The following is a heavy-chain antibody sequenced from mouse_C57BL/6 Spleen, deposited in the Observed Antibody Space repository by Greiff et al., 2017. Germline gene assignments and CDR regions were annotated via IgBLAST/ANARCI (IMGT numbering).Heavy chain of an antibody. D-gene: IGHD1-2*01. V-gene: IGHV1-69*01. CDR1: GYTFTSYW. Sequence: QVQLQQSGAELVMPGASVKLSCKASGYTFTSYWMHWVKQRPGQGLEWIGEIDPSDSYTNYNQKFKGKSTLTVDKSSSTAYTQLSSLTSEDSAVYYCARYDGGVFDYWGQGTTLTVSS. CDR3: ARYDGGVFDY. J-gene: IGHJ2*01. CDR2: IDPSDSYT.